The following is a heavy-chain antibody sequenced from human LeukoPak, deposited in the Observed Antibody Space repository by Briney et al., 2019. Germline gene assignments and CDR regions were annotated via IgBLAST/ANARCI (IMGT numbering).Heavy chain of an antibody. CDR2: IYTSGGT. V-gene: IGHV4-4*07. CDR1: GGSISSYY. CDR3: ARRKIRHSSSWYDPGWFDP. D-gene: IGHD6-13*01. Sequence: PSETLSLTCTVSGGSISSYYWSWIRQPAGKGLEWIGRIYTSGGTNYNPSLKSRVTMSVDTSKNQFSLKLSSVTAADTAVYYCARRKIRHSSSWYDPGWFDPWGQGTLVTVSS. J-gene: IGHJ5*02.